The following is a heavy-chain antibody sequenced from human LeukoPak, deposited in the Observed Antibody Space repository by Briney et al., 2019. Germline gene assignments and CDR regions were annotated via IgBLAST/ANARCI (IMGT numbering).Heavy chain of an antibody. V-gene: IGHV3-48*04. CDR2: ISSGADTI. CDR3: ARGPASYYGDYEVY. J-gene: IGHJ4*02. Sequence: GGSLRLSCAASGFIFSSYSMSWVRQAPGKGLEWVSYISSGADTIYYADSVKGRFTISRDNAKNSLYLQMNSLRAEDTAVYYCARGPASYYGDYEVYWGQGTLVTVSS. D-gene: IGHD4-17*01. CDR1: GFIFSSYS.